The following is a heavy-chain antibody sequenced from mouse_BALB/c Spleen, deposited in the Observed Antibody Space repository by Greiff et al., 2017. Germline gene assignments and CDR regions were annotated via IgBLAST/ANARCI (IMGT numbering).Heavy chain of an antibody. CDR2: ISSGGGST. CDR3: ANHYYGSSYGFAY. J-gene: IGHJ3*01. CDR1: GFAFSSYD. V-gene: IGHV5-12-1*01. D-gene: IGHD1-1*01. Sequence: EVKLVESGGGLVKPGGSLKLSCAASGFAFSSYDMSWVRQTPEKRLEWVAYISSGGGSTYYPDNVKGRFTISRDNAKNTLYLQMSSLRSEDTAMYYCANHYYGSSYGFAYWGQGTLVTVSA.